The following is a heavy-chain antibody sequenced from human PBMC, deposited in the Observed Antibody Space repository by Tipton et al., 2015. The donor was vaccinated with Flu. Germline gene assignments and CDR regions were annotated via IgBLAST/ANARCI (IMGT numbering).Heavy chain of an antibody. CDR1: GLTVSSNY. CDR3: ARDGMHYYDSSGGYYYYGMDV. Sequence: VQLVQSGGGLVQPGGSLRLSCAASGLTVSSNYMSWVRQAPGKGLEWVSVIYSGGSTYYADSVKGRFTIPRHNSKNTLYLQMNSLRAEDTAVYYCARDGMHYYDSSGGYYYYGMDVWGQGTTVTVSS. D-gene: IGHD3-22*01. V-gene: IGHV3-53*04. J-gene: IGHJ6*02. CDR2: IYSGGST.